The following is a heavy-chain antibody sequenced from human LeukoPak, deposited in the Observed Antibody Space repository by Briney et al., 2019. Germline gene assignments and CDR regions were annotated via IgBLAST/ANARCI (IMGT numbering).Heavy chain of an antibody. CDR2: IYSGGST. CDR1: GFTVSSNY. CDR3: ARDISGRAAGEFDY. Sequence: PGGSLRLSCAASGFTVSSNYMSWVCQAPGKGLEWVSVIYSGGSTYYADSVKGRFTISRDNSKNTLYLQMNSLRAEDTAVYYCARDISGRAAGEFDYWGQGTLVTVSS. D-gene: IGHD6-13*01. J-gene: IGHJ4*02. V-gene: IGHV3-53*01.